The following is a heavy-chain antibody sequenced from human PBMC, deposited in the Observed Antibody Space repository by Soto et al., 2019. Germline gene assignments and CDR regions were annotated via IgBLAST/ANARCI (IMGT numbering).Heavy chain of an antibody. CDR3: AREIGSGTGYFDS. CDR2: IYYSGST. CDR1: GGSISSGGYY. D-gene: IGHD2-2*01. J-gene: IGHJ4*02. Sequence: QVQLQESGPGLVKPSQTLSLTCTVSGGSISSGGYYWSWIRQHPGKGLEWIGYIYYSGSTYYNPSHKSRVTVSVDTSKNQFSLKLSSVTAADTAVYYCAREIGSGTGYFDSWGQGTLVTVSS. V-gene: IGHV4-31*03.